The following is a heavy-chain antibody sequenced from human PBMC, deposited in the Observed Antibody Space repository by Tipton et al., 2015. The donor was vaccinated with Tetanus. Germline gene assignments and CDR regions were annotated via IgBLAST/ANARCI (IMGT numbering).Heavy chain of an antibody. Sequence: TLSLTCTVSGVSISSDDYYWSWIRHPPGKGLEWIGYIYYSGSTYYNPSLKSRVTISVNMAKKQFSLKLNSVTAADTAVYYCARGHGSGRNAFRFEYWGQGTLVTVSS. CDR2: IYYSGST. V-gene: IGHV4-30-4*01. CDR3: ARGHGSGRNAFRFEY. J-gene: IGHJ4*02. CDR1: GVSISSDDYY. D-gene: IGHD3-10*01.